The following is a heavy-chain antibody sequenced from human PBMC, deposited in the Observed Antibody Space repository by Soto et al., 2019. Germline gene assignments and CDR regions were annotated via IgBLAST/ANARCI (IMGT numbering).Heavy chain of an antibody. CDR2: IYYSGST. D-gene: IGHD2-2*03. CDR1: GGSISSSSYY. CDR3: ARHDGYCSSTSCYEFDY. Sequence: SETLSLTCTVSGGSISSSSYYWGWIRQPPGKGLEWIGSIYYSGSTYYNPSLKSRVTISVDTSKNQFSLKLSSVTAADTAVYYCARHDGYCSSTSCYEFDYWGQGTLVTVSS. J-gene: IGHJ4*02. V-gene: IGHV4-39*01.